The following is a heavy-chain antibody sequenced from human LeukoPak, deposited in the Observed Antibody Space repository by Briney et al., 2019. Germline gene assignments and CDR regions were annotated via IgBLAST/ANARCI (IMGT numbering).Heavy chain of an antibody. J-gene: IGHJ4*02. CDR3: ARSMSGTNDF. Sequence: PGGSLRLSCADSGFTFSNFWVHWVRQAPGKGLVWVARISTVGTRTDYADSVRGRFTISRDNAKNTISLQMNSLTAEDTAVYYCARSMSGTNDFWGQGTVVSVSS. CDR2: ISTVGTRT. V-gene: IGHV3-74*01. D-gene: IGHD1-1*01. CDR1: GFTFSNFW.